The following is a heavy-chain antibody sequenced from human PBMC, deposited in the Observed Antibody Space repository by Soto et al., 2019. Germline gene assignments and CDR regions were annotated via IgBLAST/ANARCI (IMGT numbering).Heavy chain of an antibody. J-gene: IGHJ5*02. CDR3: AQHDWFDP. CDR1: GFTVNSHY. D-gene: IGHD1-1*01. Sequence: EVQLMESGGGLVQPGGSLRLSCAVSGFTVNSHYMSWVRQAPGKGIEWVSVIYSGGSTYYADCVKGRFTISRDISKNTLYLQMNSLRAEDSAVYYCAQHDWFDPWVQGTLVTVSS. V-gene: IGHV3-66*01. CDR2: IYSGGST.